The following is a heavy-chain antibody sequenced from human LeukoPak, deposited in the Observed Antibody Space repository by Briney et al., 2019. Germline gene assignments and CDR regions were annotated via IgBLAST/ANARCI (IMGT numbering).Heavy chain of an antibody. D-gene: IGHD4-17*01. Sequence: PGGSLRLACTASGLTFSDAGMHWIRQAPGKGVWWVAGIPIDGGTEHCADSLKGRFPFSRDDSKNIFYLQMNIRTPEEPAGYSCPKDGRPYGAAFGGQGTLVTVSS. CDR2: IPIDGGTE. J-gene: IGHJ4*02. CDR3: PKDGRPYGAAF. CDR1: GLTFSDAG. V-gene: IGHV3-30*02.